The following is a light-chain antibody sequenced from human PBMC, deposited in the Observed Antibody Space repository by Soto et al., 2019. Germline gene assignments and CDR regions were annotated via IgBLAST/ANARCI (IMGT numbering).Light chain of an antibody. V-gene: IGKV1-5*03. Sequence: DIQMTQSPSTLSASVGDRVTITCRASQSINSWLAWYQQKPGKAPKLLIYKASSVESGVPSRFSGSGSGTGFIFSISSRQPDDFATYHCQQYNSYPTSGQGTKVVIK. CDR1: QSINSW. CDR2: KAS. CDR3: QQYNSYPT. J-gene: IGKJ1*01.